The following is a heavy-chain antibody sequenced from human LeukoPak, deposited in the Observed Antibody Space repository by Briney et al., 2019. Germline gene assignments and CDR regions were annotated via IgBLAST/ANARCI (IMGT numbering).Heavy chain of an antibody. CDR3: ASVHTSGFAGTEVDY. D-gene: IGHD3-16*01. V-gene: IGHV4-34*01. CDR1: GGSFSGYY. CDR2: INHSGST. Sequence: AETLTHTCAVYGGSFSGYYWSWIRQPPGKGLEWIGEINHSGSTNYNPSLKSRVTISVDTSKNQFSLKLSSVTAADTAVYYCASVHTSGFAGTEVDYWGQGTLVTVSS. J-gene: IGHJ4*02.